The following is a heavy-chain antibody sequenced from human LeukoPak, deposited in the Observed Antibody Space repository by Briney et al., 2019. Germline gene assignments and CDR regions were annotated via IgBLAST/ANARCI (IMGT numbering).Heavy chain of an antibody. CDR2: INPSGGST. Sequence: ASVKVSCKASGYTFTSYYMHWVRQAPGQGLEWMGIINPSGGSTSYAQKFQGRVTMTEDTSTDTAYMELSSLRSEDTAVYYCATYYGDYSVGYWGQGTLVTVSS. CDR1: GYTFTSYY. D-gene: IGHD4-17*01. CDR3: ATYYGDYSVGY. V-gene: IGHV1-46*01. J-gene: IGHJ4*02.